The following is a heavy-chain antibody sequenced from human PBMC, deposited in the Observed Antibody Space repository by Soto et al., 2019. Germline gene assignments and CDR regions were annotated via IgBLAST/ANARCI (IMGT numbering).Heavy chain of an antibody. CDR1: GGSFSDTY. CDR2: IYHNGST. D-gene: IGHD3-3*01. V-gene: IGHV4-34*01. Sequence: PSETLSLTCAVYGGSFSDTYWNWFRQPPGKGLEWIGEIYHNGSTIYNPSLKSRVTISVDTSKNQFSLKLSSVTAADTAVYYCARVTIFGVVIMPQPPDYWGQGTLVTVSS. J-gene: IGHJ4*02. CDR3: ARVTIFGVVIMPQPPDY.